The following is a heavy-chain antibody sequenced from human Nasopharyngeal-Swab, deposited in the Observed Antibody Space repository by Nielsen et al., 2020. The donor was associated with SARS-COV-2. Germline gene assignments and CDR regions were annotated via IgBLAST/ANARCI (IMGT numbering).Heavy chain of an antibody. Sequence: GESLKISCAASGFTFSDYYMSWIRQAPGKGLEWVSYISSSGSTIYYADSVKGRFTISRDNAKNSLYLQMNSLRAEDTAVYYCAREVSRGLRFLEWLLPTFDYWGQGTLVTVSS. CDR2: ISSSGSTI. J-gene: IGHJ4*02. D-gene: IGHD3-3*01. CDR1: GFTFSDYY. V-gene: IGHV3-11*01. CDR3: AREVSRGLRFLEWLLPTFDY.